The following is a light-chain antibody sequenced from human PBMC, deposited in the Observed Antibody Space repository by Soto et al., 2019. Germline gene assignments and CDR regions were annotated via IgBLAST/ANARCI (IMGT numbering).Light chain of an antibody. CDR2: DAS. J-gene: IGKJ4*02. V-gene: IGKV3-11*01. Sequence: EIVLTQSPPPLSSSPGNRATLSCRASECISRYLAWDQQKPGQAPRLLIYDASNRDTGIPARFSGSVSGTDCTLTITGLEPEDFAVYYCQQRSNFPSTFGGGTKVEIK. CDR3: QQRSNFPST. CDR1: ECISRY.